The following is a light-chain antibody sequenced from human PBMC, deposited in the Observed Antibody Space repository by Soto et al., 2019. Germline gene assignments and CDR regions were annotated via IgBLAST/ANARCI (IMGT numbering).Light chain of an antibody. Sequence: QSVLTQPASVSGSPGQSITISCTGTSTDVGDYNYVSWYQQHPGKAPKLMIYEVTSRPSGVSNRFSGSKSGNTASLTISGLQAEDEADYYCSSYTSRITWVFGGGTKVTVL. V-gene: IGLV2-14*01. CDR1: STDVGDYNY. CDR2: EVT. CDR3: SSYTSRITWV. J-gene: IGLJ3*02.